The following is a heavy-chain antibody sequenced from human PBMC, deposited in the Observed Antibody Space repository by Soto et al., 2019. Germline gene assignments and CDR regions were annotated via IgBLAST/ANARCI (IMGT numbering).Heavy chain of an antibody. CDR2: IYWDDDK. V-gene: IGHV2-5*02. Sequence: QITLKESGPTLVKPTQTLTLTCTFSGFSLSTSGVGVGWIRQPPGKALEWLALIYWDDDKRYSPSLKSRLTITKDTSKNQVDLTMTNMDPVDTATYYCAHSREGATDDSSGLFDYWGQGTLVTVSS. J-gene: IGHJ4*02. D-gene: IGHD3-22*01. CDR1: GFSLSTSGVG. CDR3: AHSREGATDDSSGLFDY.